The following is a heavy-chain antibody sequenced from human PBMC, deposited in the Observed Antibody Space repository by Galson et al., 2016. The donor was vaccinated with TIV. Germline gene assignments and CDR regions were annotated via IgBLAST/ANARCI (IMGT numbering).Heavy chain of an antibody. J-gene: IGHJ4*02. CDR2: LYSDGTT. Sequence: SLRLSCAASGFTVSDYYMSWVRQAPGKGLEWVSLLYSDGTTYYADSVKGRFTISRDNSKNMLFLQMNSLRAEDTAVYYCARTTPAFIQLGYYFDYWGQGTLVTVSS. D-gene: IGHD5-18*01. CDR1: GFTVSDYY. CDR3: ARTTPAFIQLGYYFDY. V-gene: IGHV3-53*01.